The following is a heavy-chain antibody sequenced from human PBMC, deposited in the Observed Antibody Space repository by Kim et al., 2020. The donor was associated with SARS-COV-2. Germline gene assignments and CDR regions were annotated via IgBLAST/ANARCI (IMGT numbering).Heavy chain of an antibody. Sequence: GESLKISCKGSGYSFTSYWISWVRQMPGKGLEWMGRFDPIASFTNYTPSFQGHVTISAAKSITTAYLQWSSLKASNTAMYYCAKRGKNTIIVVGKDSWG. CDR1: GYSFTSYW. CDR2: FDPIASFT. V-gene: IGHV5-10-1*01. CDR3: AKRGKNTIIVVGKDS. J-gene: IGHJ5*01. D-gene: IGHD3-22*01.